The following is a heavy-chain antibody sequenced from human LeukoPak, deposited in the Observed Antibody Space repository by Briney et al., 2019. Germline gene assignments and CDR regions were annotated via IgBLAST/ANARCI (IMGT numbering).Heavy chain of an antibody. J-gene: IGHJ3*02. D-gene: IGHD3-22*01. CDR3: ARDYDSSGYYYLHGAFDI. V-gene: IGHV3-21*01. CDR2: ISSSSGYI. CDR1: GFTFSSYS. Sequence: GGSLRLSCAASGFTFSSYSMNWVRQAPGKGLEWVSSISSSSGYIYYADSVKGRFTISRDNAKNSLYLQMNSLRAEDTAVYYCARDYDSSGYYYLHGAFDIWGQGTMVTVSS.